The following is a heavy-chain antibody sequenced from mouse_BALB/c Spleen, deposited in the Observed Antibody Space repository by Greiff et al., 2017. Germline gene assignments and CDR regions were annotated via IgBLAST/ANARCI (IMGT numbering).Heavy chain of an antibody. D-gene: IGHD1-1*01. CDR1: GFTFSSYT. J-gene: IGHJ4*01. CDR2: ISSGGSYT. Sequence: EVQLVESGGGLVKPGGSLKLSCAASGFTFSSYTMSWVRQTPEKRLEWVATISSGGSYTYYPDSVKGRFTISRDNAKNTLYLQMSSLKSEDTAMYYCTREKLRAMDYWGQGTSVTVSS. V-gene: IGHV5-6-4*01. CDR3: TREKLRAMDY.